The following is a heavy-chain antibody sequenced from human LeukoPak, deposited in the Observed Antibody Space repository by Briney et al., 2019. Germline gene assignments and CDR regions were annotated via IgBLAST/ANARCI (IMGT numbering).Heavy chain of an antibody. V-gene: IGHV1-18*01. Sequence: ASVKVSCKASGYTFTSYGISWVRQAPGQGLEWMGWISAYNGNTNYAQKLQGRVTMTTDTSTSTAYMELRSLRSDDTAVYYCARTSIAARPYYYYGMDVWGQGTTVTVSS. CDR3: ARTSIAARPYYYYGMDV. D-gene: IGHD6-6*01. CDR2: ISAYNGNT. CDR1: GYTFTSYG. J-gene: IGHJ6*02.